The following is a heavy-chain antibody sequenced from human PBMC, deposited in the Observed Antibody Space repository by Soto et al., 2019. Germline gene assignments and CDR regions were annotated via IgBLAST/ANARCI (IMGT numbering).Heavy chain of an antibody. CDR3: AGGTVPTGAHDAFDI. V-gene: IGHV4-31*03. CDR2: IYYSGST. D-gene: IGHD4-17*01. Sequence: QVQLQESGPGLVKPSQTLSLTCTVSGGSISSGGYYWSWIRQHPGKGLEWIGYIYYSGSTYYNPSLKSRVNISVDTSKNQFSLKMSSVTAADTAVYYCAGGTVPTGAHDAFDIWGQGKMVTVSS. CDR1: GGSISSGGYY. J-gene: IGHJ3*02.